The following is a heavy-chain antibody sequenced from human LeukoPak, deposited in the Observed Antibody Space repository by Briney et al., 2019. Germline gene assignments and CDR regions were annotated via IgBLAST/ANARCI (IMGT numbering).Heavy chain of an antibody. Sequence: SETLSFTCTVSGASINSYYWNWIRQPAGKGLEWIGRSYISGSTDYNPSLKSRVTVSVDTSQNQFSLKLTSVTAADTAVYYCARDQELGFWGQGTLVTVSS. CDR1: GASINSYY. CDR3: ARDQELGF. CDR2: SYISGST. V-gene: IGHV4-4*07. D-gene: IGHD3-10*01. J-gene: IGHJ4*02.